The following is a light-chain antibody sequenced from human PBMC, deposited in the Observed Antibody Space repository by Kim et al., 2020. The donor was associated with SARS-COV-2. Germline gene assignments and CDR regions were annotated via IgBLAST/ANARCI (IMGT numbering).Light chain of an antibody. J-gene: IGKJ1*01. V-gene: IGKV3-20*01. CDR3: QQYRSSPRT. CDR2: AAS. Sequence: PGEGVTLSCRASQSLRSTFLAWYQQKPGQAPRLLIYAASFRATGIPDRFSGSASGTDFSLNISRLEPEDFAVYYCQQYRSSPRTFGQGTKE. CDR1: QSLRSTF.